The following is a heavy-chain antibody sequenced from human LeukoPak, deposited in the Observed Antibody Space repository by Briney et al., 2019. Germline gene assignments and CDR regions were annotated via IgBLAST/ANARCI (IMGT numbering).Heavy chain of an antibody. CDR2: INHSGST. V-gene: IGHV4-39*07. CDR3: ARENLKYSGYDLGFDY. Sequence: SETLSLACTVSGASLSNKNFYWGWIRQPPGKGLEWIGEINHSGSTNYNPSLKSRVTISVDTSKNQFSLKLSSVTAADTAVYYCARENLKYSGYDLGFDYWGQGTLVTVSS. J-gene: IGHJ4*02. D-gene: IGHD5-12*01. CDR1: GASLSNKNFY.